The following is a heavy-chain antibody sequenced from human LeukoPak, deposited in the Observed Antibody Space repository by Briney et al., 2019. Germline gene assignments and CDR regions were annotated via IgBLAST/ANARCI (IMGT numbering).Heavy chain of an antibody. D-gene: IGHD1-7*01. Sequence: GGSLRLSCAGSGCSFSSAWMTWVRQAPGKGLEWVDRIRANAEGGTADYAAPVKGRFTISRDDSENTLYLQMSSLKIEDTATYYCTTDRKELENHWGQETLVTVSS. CDR3: TTDRKELENH. V-gene: IGHV3-15*01. J-gene: IGHJ5*02. CDR1: GCSFSSAW. CDR2: IRANAEGGTA.